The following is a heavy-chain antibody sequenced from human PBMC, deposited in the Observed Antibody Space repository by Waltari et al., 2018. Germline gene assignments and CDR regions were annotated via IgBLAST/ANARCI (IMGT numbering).Heavy chain of an antibody. D-gene: IGHD2-15*01. Sequence: QVQLVQSGAEVKKPGASVKVSCKASGYTFTSYYMHWVRQAPGQGLEWMGIINPSGGSTSDAEKGQGRVTMTVDTSTSTVHMELSSLGSEDTAVYYWARVGYCSGGSCYPFDYWGQGTLVTVSS. CDR2: INPSGGST. J-gene: IGHJ4*02. CDR3: ARVGYCSGGSCYPFDY. CDR1: GYTFTSYY. V-gene: IGHV1-46*01.